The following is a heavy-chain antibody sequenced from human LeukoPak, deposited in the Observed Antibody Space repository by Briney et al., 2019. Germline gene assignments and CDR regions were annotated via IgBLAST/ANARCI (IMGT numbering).Heavy chain of an antibody. V-gene: IGHV4-30-4*08. CDR3: ARGATIFGVVIKPADY. CDR2: IYYSGST. Sequence: SQTLSLTCTVSGGSISSGGYYWSWIRQHPGKGLEWIGYIYYSGSTYYNPSLKSRVTISVDTSKNQFSLKLSSVTAADTAVYYCARGATIFGVVIKPADYWGQGTLVTVSS. CDR1: GGSISSGGYY. J-gene: IGHJ4*02. D-gene: IGHD3-3*01.